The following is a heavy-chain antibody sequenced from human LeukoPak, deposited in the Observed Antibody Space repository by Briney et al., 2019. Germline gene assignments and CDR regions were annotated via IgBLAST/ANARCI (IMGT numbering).Heavy chain of an antibody. D-gene: IGHD3-3*01. J-gene: IGHJ5*02. CDR2: ISGSGGST. CDR3: ARGNYDFAYDP. V-gene: IGHV3-23*01. CDR1: GFTFSSYA. Sequence: PGGFLRLSCAASGFTFSSYAMSWVRQAPGKGLEWVSAISGSGGSTYYADSVKGRFTISRDDAKNSLYLQLDSLTVEDTAVYFCARGNYDFAYDPWGQGTLVTVSS.